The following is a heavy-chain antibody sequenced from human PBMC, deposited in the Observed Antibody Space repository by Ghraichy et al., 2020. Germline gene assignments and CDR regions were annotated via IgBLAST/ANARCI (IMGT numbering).Heavy chain of an antibody. CDR2: ISGSGGST. J-gene: IGHJ4*02. D-gene: IGHD3-22*01. Sequence: GGSLRLSCAASGFTFSNYAMSWVRQAPGKGLEWVSAISGSGGSTYYADSVKGRFTISRDNSKNTLYLQMNSLRAEDTAVYYCAKDPEAYYDSSGYYDYWGQGTLVTVSS. CDR1: GFTFSNYA. V-gene: IGHV3-23*01. CDR3: AKDPEAYYDSSGYYDY.